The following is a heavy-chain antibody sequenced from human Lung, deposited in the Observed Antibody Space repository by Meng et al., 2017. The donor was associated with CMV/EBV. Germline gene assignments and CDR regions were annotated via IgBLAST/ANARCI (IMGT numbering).Heavy chain of an antibody. J-gene: IGHJ6*02. CDR3: ARWERTAMDPYYYYGMDV. D-gene: IGHD5-18*01. Sequence: SXAASGLTFNNYAMNWVRQAPGKGLQWVSGISGSGGSLFYADSVKGRFTISRDNSKNTLYLQMNSLRVEDTAVYYCARWERTAMDPYYYYGMDVWGQGTXVTVSS. CDR1: GLTFNNYA. V-gene: IGHV3-23*01. CDR2: ISGSGGSL.